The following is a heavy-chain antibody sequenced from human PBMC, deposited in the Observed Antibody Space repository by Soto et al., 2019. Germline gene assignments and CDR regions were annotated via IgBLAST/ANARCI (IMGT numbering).Heavy chain of an antibody. D-gene: IGHD3-16*02. CDR2: ITHIGST. CDR3: ARFGYEYVWGSYRFHYFDY. V-gene: IGHV4-34*01. Sequence: QVQLQQWGAGLLKPSETLSLTCAVFGGTFSGYYWTWIRQSPGKGLEWIGEITHIGSTNYNPSLKSRVTLSVDPSRNQFSLKLRSVTAADTAVYYCARFGYEYVWGSYRFHYFDYWGQGTLVTVSS. J-gene: IGHJ4*02. CDR1: GGTFSGYY.